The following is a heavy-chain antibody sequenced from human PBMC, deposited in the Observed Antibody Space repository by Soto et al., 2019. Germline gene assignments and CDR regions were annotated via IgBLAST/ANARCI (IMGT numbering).Heavy chain of an antibody. Sequence: SETLSLTCTVSGGSISSSSYYWGWIRQPPGKGLEWIGSIYYSGSTYYNPSLKSRVTISVDTSKNQFSLKLSSVTAADTAVYYCATLARDSGLDYWGQGTLVTVSS. CDR3: ATLARDSGLDY. CDR2: IYYSGST. V-gene: IGHV4-39*01. D-gene: IGHD1-26*01. CDR1: GGSISSSSYY. J-gene: IGHJ4*02.